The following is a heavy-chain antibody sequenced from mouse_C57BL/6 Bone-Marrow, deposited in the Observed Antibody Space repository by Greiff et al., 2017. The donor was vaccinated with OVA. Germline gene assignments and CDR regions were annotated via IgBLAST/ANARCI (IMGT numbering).Heavy chain of an antibody. Sequence: DVQLQESGPELVKPGASVKISCKASGYSFTGYYMNWVKQSPEKSLEWIGEINPSTGGTTYNQKFKAKATLTVDKSSSTAYMQLKSLTSEDSAVYYCAREDYDYDGDYFDYWGQGTTLTVSS. D-gene: IGHD2-4*01. V-gene: IGHV1-42*01. CDR1: GYSFTGYY. J-gene: IGHJ2*01. CDR2: INPSTGGT. CDR3: AREDYDYDGDYFDY.